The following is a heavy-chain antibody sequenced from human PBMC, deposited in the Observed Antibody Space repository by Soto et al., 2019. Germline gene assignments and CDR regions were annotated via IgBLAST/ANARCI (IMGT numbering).Heavy chain of an antibody. J-gene: IGHJ4*02. CDR3: ARDSSVTPRTLDY. Sequence: PGGSLRLSCAASGFTFSDYYMNWIRQAPGKGLEWVSYISSSSSYAIYADSVKGRFTVSRDNAKNSLFLQMNGLRAEDTAIYYCARDSSVTPRTLDYWGQGNLVTVSS. CDR1: GFTFSDYY. V-gene: IGHV3-11*06. D-gene: IGHD2-8*01. CDR2: ISSSSSYA.